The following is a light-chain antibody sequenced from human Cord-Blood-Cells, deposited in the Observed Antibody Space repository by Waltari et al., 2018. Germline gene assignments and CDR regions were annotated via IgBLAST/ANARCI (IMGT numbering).Light chain of an antibody. CDR1: QSVSSSY. Sequence: EIVLTQSPGTLSLSPGERATLSCRASQSVSSSYLAWYQQKPGQAPRLLIYAASTLQSGVPSRFSGSGSGTDFTLTISSLQPEDFATYYCQQLNSYPPTFGQGTKLEIK. V-gene: IGKV3-20*01. CDR3: QQLNSYPPT. CDR2: AAS. J-gene: IGKJ2*01.